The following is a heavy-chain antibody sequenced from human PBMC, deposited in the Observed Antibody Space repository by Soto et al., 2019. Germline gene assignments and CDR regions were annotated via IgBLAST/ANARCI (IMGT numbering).Heavy chain of an antibody. V-gene: IGHV4-31*03. D-gene: IGHD2-2*02. Sequence: SETLSLSCTVSGGSITTGGSYWSWIRQHPGKGLEWIGNIYHSGNTYYNPSLKSRLTISVDTSKNHFSLMVDSVTAADTAVYYCARARFQVLYGKPYFDSWGQGTLVTVSS. CDR3: ARARFQVLYGKPYFDS. J-gene: IGHJ4*02. CDR1: GGSITTGGSY. CDR2: IYHSGNT.